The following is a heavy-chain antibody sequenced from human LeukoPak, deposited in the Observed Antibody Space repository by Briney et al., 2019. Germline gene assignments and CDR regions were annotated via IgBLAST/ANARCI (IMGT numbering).Heavy chain of an antibody. CDR3: ARDTVGYSSSWYQGGPANWFDP. V-gene: IGHV1-18*01. Sequence: ASVKVSCKASGYTFTSYGISWVRQAPGQGLEWMGWISAYNGNTNYAQKLQGRVTMTTDTSTSTAYMELRSLRSDDTAVHYCARDTVGYSSSWYQGGPANWFDPWGQGTLVTVSS. CDR1: GYTFTSYG. J-gene: IGHJ5*02. CDR2: ISAYNGNT. D-gene: IGHD6-13*01.